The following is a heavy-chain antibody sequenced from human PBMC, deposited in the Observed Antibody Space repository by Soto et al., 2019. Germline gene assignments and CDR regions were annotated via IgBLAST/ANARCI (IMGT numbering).Heavy chain of an antibody. Sequence: GGSLRLSCAASGFAFETYAMHWVLQTAGKGLEWVSVISNRGDTHYADSVRGRFSLSRDISDNTLHLQMNNLRVEDTAVYYCAREPRYCRGGSCSITGDAYDIWGQGTMVTVSS. CDR1: GFAFETYA. J-gene: IGHJ3*02. CDR2: ISNRGDT. CDR3: AREPRYCRGGSCSITGDAYDI. V-gene: IGHV3-66*01. D-gene: IGHD2-15*01.